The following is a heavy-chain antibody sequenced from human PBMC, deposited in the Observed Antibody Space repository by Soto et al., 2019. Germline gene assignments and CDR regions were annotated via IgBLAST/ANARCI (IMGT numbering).Heavy chain of an antibody. V-gene: IGHV3-74*01. CDR1: GFTFSNYW. J-gene: IGHJ4*02. CDR2: INEDGTYR. D-gene: IGHD2-15*01. Sequence: EVQLVESGGGLVQPGGSLRLSCAASGFTFSNYWMHWVRQVPGKGLVWVSRINEDGTYRSYADFAKGRFTISRDNAKNTVYLQMNSLSAEDTAVYYCASYFTPALTPGDDFDYWGQGTLVTVSS. CDR3: ASYFTPALTPGDDFDY.